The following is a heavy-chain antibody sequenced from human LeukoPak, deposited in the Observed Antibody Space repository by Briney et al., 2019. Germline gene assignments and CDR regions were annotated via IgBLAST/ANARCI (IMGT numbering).Heavy chain of an antibody. Sequence: PGGSLRLSCAASGFTFSSISMNWVRQAPGKGLEWLSFISDRTANIIYYAHSVKGRFTTSRDNAKDSLHLQMNSLRAEDTAVYFCAGVRGPTFGSSYLAFWGKGTTVTVSS. J-gene: IGHJ6*03. CDR3: AGVRGPTFGSSYLAF. V-gene: IGHV3-48*04. CDR2: ISDRTANII. CDR1: GFTFSSIS. D-gene: IGHD3-10*01.